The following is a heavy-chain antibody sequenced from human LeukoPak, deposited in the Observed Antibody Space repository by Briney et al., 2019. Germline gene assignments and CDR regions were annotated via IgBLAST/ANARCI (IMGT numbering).Heavy chain of an antibody. CDR2: FDPEDGET. D-gene: IGHD3-22*01. J-gene: IGHJ4*01. CDR3: ATSRLGYGSSGYRNYFDY. V-gene: IGHV1-24*01. Sequence: ASVKVSCKVSGYTLTELSMHWVRQAPGKGLEWMGGFDPEDGETIYAQKFQGRVTMTEDTSTDTAYMELSSLRSEDTAVYYCATSRLGYGSSGYRNYFDYWGQGTLVNVFS. CDR1: GYTLTELS.